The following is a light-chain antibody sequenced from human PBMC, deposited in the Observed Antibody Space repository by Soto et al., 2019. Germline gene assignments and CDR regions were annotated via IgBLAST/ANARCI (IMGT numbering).Light chain of an antibody. J-gene: IGLJ2*01. CDR3: QSYDSSLRV. CDR1: SSNIGAGYD. V-gene: IGLV1-40*01. CDR2: GNT. Sequence: QSVLTQPPSVSGAPGQRVTISCTGSSSNIGAGYDVNWYQQLPGTAPKVLIYGNTNRPSGVPDRFSGSKSGTSASLAITGLQAEDEADYYCQSYDSSLRVFGGGTKLTVL.